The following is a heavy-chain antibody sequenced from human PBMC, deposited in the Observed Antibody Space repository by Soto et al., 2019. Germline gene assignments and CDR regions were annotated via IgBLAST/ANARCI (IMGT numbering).Heavy chain of an antibody. Sequence: PSETLSLTCAVYGGSFSGYYWSWIRQPPGKGLEWIGEINHSGSTNYNPSPKSRVTISVDTSKNQFSLKLSSVTAADTALYYCARRGIVVVPAAMPLDYWGQGTLVTVSS. V-gene: IGHV4-34*01. CDR1: GGSFSGYY. CDR3: ARRGIVVVPAAMPLDY. CDR2: INHSGST. D-gene: IGHD2-2*01. J-gene: IGHJ4*02.